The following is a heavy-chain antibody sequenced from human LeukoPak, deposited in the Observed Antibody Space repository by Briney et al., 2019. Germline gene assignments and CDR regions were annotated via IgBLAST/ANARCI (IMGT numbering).Heavy chain of an antibody. CDR3: AKSQEDNYYDSSGFFDY. CDR1: GSTFSSYG. D-gene: IGHD3-22*01. CDR2: ISYDGSNK. Sequence: GRSPRLSCAASGSTFSSYGMHWVRQAPGKGLEWVAVISYDGSNKYYADSVKGRFTISRDNSKNTLYLQMNSLRAEDTAVYYCAKSQEDNYYDSSGFFDYWGQGTLVTVSS. J-gene: IGHJ4*02. V-gene: IGHV3-30*18.